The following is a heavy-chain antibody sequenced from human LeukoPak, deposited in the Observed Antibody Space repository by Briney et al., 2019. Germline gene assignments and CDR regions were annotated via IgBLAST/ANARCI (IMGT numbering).Heavy chain of an antibody. V-gene: IGHV4-30-4*01. CDR1: GGSISSGDYY. D-gene: IGHD6-19*01. CDR2: IYYSGST. J-gene: IGHJ6*02. Sequence: SQTLSLTCTVSGGSISSGDYYWSWIRQPPGKGLEWIVYIYYSGSTYYNPSLKSRVTISVDTSKNQFSLKLSSVTAADTAVYYCAREIAQWLYYYYGVDVWGQGTTVTVSS. CDR3: AREIAQWLYYYYGVDV.